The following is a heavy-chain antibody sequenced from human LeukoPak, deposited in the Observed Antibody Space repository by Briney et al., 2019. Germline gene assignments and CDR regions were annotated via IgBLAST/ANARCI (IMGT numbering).Heavy chain of an antibody. Sequence: SETLSLTCTVSGGSISSYYWSWIRQPPGKGLEWIGYIYYSGSTNYNPSLKSRVTISVDTSKNQFSLKLSSVTAADTAVYYCARSHSGNSYGYGIDYWGQGTLVAVSS. D-gene: IGHD5-18*01. CDR2: IYYSGST. CDR3: ARSHSGNSYGYGIDY. V-gene: IGHV4-59*01. J-gene: IGHJ4*02. CDR1: GGSISSYY.